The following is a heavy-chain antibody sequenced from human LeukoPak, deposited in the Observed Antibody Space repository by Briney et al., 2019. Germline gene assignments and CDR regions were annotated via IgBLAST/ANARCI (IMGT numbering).Heavy chain of an antibody. Sequence: PGGSLRLSCAASGFTFSNYWMSWVRQAPGKGLEWVANIKQDGSEKYYVDSVKGRFTISRDNAKNSLYLQMNSLRAEDTAVYNCARTAGYSSIVFDIWGQGTMVTVSS. J-gene: IGHJ3*02. CDR3: ARTAGYSSIVFDI. CDR1: GFTFSNYW. V-gene: IGHV3-7*02. CDR2: IKQDGSEK. D-gene: IGHD2-2*01.